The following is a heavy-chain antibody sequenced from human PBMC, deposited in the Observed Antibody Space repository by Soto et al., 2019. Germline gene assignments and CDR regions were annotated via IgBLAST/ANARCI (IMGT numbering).Heavy chain of an antibody. V-gene: IGHV1-69*01. CDR3: ARAEERLTVVETDMSDYYGMDV. J-gene: IGHJ6*02. CDR1: GGTLSNYI. Sequence: QVQLVQSGAEVRKPGSSVKVSCKASGGTLSNYIVNWVRQAPGQGLEWVGGIIPMFDTVNYAQKFQGRVTITADESTGTAYMELRSLRSEDTAVYFCARAEERLTVVETDMSDYYGMDVWGQGTTVTVSS. CDR2: IIPMFDTV. D-gene: IGHD2-21*02.